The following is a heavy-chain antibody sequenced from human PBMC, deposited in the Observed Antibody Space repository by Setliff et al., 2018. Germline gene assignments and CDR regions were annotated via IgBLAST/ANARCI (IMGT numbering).Heavy chain of an antibody. CDR3: ARDNWVFGVELPHYYYMDV. V-gene: IGHV1-69*13. CDR1: GGTFSSYA. D-gene: IGHD3-3*01. Sequence: SVKVSCKASGGTFSSYAISWVRQAPGQGLEWMGGIIPIFGTANYAQKFQGRVTITADESTSTAYMELSSLRSEDTAVYYCARDNWVFGVELPHYYYMDVWGKGTTVTVSS. J-gene: IGHJ6*03. CDR2: IIPIFGTA.